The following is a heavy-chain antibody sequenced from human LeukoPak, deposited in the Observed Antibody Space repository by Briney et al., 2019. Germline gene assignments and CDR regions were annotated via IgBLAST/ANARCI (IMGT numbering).Heavy chain of an antibody. D-gene: IGHD3-22*01. CDR2: IYHSGST. J-gene: IGHJ5*02. Sequence: PSGTLSLTCAVSGGSISSSNWWSWVRQPPGKGLEWIGEIYHSGSTNYNPSLKSRVTISVDKSKNQFSLKLSSVTAADTAVYYCARHDRNYYDSSGYSLFDPWGQGTLVTVSS. CDR1: GGSISSSNW. CDR3: ARHDRNYYDSSGYSLFDP. V-gene: IGHV4-4*02.